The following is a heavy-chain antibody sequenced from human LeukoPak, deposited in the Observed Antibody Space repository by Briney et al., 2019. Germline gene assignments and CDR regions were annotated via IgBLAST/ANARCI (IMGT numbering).Heavy chain of an antibody. Sequence: GGSLRLSCAASGFTFSSYWMNWVRQAPGKGLEWVAVISYDGSNKYYADSVKGRFTISRDNSKNTLYLQMNSLRAEDTAVYYCARDDLWASYFDYWGQGTLVTVSS. V-gene: IGHV3-30*03. CDR2: ISYDGSNK. J-gene: IGHJ4*02. CDR3: ARDDLWASYFDY. D-gene: IGHD1-26*01. CDR1: GFTFSSYW.